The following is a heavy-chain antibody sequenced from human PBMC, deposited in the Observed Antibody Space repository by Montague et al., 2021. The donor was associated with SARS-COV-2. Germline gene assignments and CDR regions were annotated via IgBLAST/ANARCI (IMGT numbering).Heavy chain of an antibody. CDR1: GGALNSGPYY. CDR3: ARENFSFYGMDV. J-gene: IGHJ6*02. CDR2: IHYSGYT. Sequence: SETLSLTCAVSGGALNSGPYYWGWIRQPPGKGLEWLASIHYSGYTYDHPSLRSRVTISVDLAKNQFSLKVSSVTAADTAVYYGARENFSFYGMDVWGQGTTVTVSS. V-gene: IGHV4-39*02.